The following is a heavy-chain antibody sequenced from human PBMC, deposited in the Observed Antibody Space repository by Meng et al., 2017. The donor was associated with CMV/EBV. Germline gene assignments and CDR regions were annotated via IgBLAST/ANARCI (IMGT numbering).Heavy chain of an antibody. CDR3: ARGPEVDYGDYVGLDY. V-gene: IGHV4-4*07. D-gene: IGHD4-17*01. CDR2: IYTSGST. CDR1: GDSVSSYY. J-gene: IGHJ4*02. Sequence: QDSGPCLVKRPETLSPTCTVAGDSVSSYYWSWSRQPAVKGLEWIGLIYTSGSTNYNPSLKSRVTMSVDTSKNQFSLKLSSVTAADTAVYYCARGPEVDYGDYVGLDYWGQGTLVTVSS.